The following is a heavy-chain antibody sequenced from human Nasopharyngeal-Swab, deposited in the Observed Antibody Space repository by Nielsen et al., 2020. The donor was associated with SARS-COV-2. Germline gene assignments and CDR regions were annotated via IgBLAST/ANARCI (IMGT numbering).Heavy chain of an antibody. Sequence: GESLKIPCAASGFTFSSYTMNWVRQAPGKGLEWVSSISPTSDYIYYAESVKGRFTISRDNAKNSLFLQMNSLRAEETAIYYCVRGSYGHYDSWGQGALITVSS. CDR1: GFTFSSYT. CDR2: ISPTSDYI. D-gene: IGHD4-17*01. V-gene: IGHV3-21*06. CDR3: VRGSYGHYDS. J-gene: IGHJ5*01.